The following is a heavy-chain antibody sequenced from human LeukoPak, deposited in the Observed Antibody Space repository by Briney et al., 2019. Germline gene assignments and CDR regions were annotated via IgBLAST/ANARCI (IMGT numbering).Heavy chain of an antibody. Sequence: SETLSLTCAVYGGSFSGYYWSWIRQPPGKGLEWIGEINHSGSTNYNPSLKSRVTISVDTSKNQFSLKLSSVTAADTAVYYCARGRVENDAFDIWGQGTMVTVSS. J-gene: IGHJ3*02. D-gene: IGHD2-2*01. CDR2: INHSGST. CDR3: ARGRVENDAFDI. V-gene: IGHV4-34*01. CDR1: GGSFSGYY.